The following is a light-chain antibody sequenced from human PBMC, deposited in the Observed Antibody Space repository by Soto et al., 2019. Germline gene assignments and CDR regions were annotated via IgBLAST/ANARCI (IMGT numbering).Light chain of an antibody. CDR2: AAS. CDR3: QQLNSYPLYP. J-gene: IGKJ2*01. CDR1: QGISSY. Sequence: DIQLTQSPSFLSASVGDRVTITCRASQGISSYLAWYQQKPGKAPKLLIYAASTLQSGVPSRFSGSGPGTEFTLTISSLQPEDFATYYCQQLNSYPLYPFGQGTKLEIK. V-gene: IGKV1-9*01.